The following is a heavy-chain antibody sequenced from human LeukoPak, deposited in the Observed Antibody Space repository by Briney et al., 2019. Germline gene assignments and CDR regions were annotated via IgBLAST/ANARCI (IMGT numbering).Heavy chain of an antibody. D-gene: IGHD3-10*01. CDR1: GGSISGHY. V-gene: IGHV4-59*05. CDR2: VYYSGST. J-gene: IGHJ4*02. CDR3: AGFGELLGDFDY. Sequence: SETLSLTCTVSGGSISGHYWSWIRQPPGKGLEWIGSVYYSGSTYYNPSLKSRVTISVDTSKNQFSLKLNSVTAADTAVYYCAGFGELLGDFDYWGQGTLVTVSS.